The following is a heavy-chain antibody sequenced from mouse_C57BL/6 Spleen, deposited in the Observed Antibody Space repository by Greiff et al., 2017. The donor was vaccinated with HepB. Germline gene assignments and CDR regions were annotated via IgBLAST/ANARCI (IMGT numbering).Heavy chain of an antibody. V-gene: IGHV1-52*01. CDR2: IDPSDSET. CDR3: ARRGTGSYYAMDY. J-gene: IGHJ4*01. CDR1: GYTFTSYW. D-gene: IGHD4-1*01. Sequence: QVQLQQPGAELVRPGSSVKLSCKASGYTFTSYWMHRVKQRPIQGLEWIGNIDPSDSETHYNQKFKDKATLTVDKSSSTAYMQLSSLTSEDSAVYYCARRGTGSYYAMDYWGQGTSVTVSS.